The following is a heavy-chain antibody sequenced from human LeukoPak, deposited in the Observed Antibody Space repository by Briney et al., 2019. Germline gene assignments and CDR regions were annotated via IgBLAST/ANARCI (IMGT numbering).Heavy chain of an antibody. CDR3: ARDEGPSYYYYGMDV. CDR2: IIPIFGTA. CDR1: GGTFSSYA. Sequence: ASVKVSCKASGGTFSSYAISWVRQAPGQGLEWMGGIIPIFGTANYAQKFQGRVTITADESTSTAYMELSSLRSEDTAVYYCARDEGPSYYYYGMDVWGQGTTVTVSS. V-gene: IGHV1-69*13. J-gene: IGHJ6*02.